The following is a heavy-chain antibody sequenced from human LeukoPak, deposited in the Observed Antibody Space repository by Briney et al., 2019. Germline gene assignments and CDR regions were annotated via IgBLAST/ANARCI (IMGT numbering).Heavy chain of an antibody. CDR2: ISNNGGYT. V-gene: IGHV3-23*01. J-gene: IGHJ4*02. CDR3: ARDYCSSTSCLFDY. Sequence: GGSLRLSCAASGFTFSSSAMSWVRQAPGKGLEWVSAISNNGGYTYYADSVQGRFTISRDNSKSTLCLQMNSLRAEDTAVYYCARDYCSSTSCLFDYWGQGTLVTVSS. CDR1: GFTFSSSA. D-gene: IGHD2-2*01.